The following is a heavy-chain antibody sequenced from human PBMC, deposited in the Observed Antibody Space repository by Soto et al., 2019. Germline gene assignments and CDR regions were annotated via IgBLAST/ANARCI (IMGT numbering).Heavy chain of an antibody. D-gene: IGHD5-18*01. CDR1: GYTFTSYG. CDR3: AQTFGYSYAIDH. CDR2: ISAYNGNT. J-gene: IGHJ4*02. V-gene: IGHV1-18*01. Sequence: QVQLVQSGAEVKKPGASVKVSCKASGYTFTSYGISWVRQAPGQGLEWMGWISAYNGNTNYAQKLQGRVTMTTDTSTRTAYMELRSPRSDDTAVYYCAQTFGYSYAIDHWGQGTLVTVSS.